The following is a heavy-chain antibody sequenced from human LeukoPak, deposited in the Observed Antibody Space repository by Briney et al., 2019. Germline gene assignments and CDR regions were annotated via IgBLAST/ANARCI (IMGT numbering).Heavy chain of an antibody. CDR1: GFIFSRSA. D-gene: IGHD3-22*01. CDR2: IVVGSGHT. V-gene: IGHV1-58*01. Sequence: SVKVSCKASGFIFSRSAVQWVRQARGQRLEWIGWIVVGSGHTNYAQKFQERVTMTRDMSTGTAYMELSSLRSEDTAVYYCAAGNYYDSSGYYPYAFDIWGQGTMVTVSS. CDR3: AAGNYYDSSGYYPYAFDI. J-gene: IGHJ3*02.